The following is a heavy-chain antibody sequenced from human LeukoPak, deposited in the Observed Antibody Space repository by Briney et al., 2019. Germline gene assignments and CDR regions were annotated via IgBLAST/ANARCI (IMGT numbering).Heavy chain of an antibody. Sequence: ASVKVSCKASGYTFTSYDINGVRQATGQGLEWMGWMNPNSGNTGYAQKVQGRVTMTRNTSISTAYMELSSLRSEDTAVYYCARGPSRRLLRFLPGFDPWGQGTLVTVSS. V-gene: IGHV1-8*01. CDR1: GYTFTSYD. CDR3: ARGPSRRLLRFLPGFDP. CDR2: MNPNSGNT. D-gene: IGHD3-3*01. J-gene: IGHJ5*02.